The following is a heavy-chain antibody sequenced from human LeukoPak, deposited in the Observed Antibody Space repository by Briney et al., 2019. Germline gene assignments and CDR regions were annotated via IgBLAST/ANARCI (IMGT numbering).Heavy chain of an antibody. CDR2: ISAYNGNT. Sequence: GASVKVSCKASGYTFTSYGISWVRQAPGQGLEWMGWISAYNGNTNYAQKLQGRVTMTTDISTSTAYMELRSLRSDDTAVYYCASSSYYDFWSGYYSSYYFDYWGQGTLVTVSS. CDR3: ASSSYYDFWSGYYSSYYFDY. CDR1: GYTFTSYG. J-gene: IGHJ4*02. V-gene: IGHV1-18*01. D-gene: IGHD3-3*01.